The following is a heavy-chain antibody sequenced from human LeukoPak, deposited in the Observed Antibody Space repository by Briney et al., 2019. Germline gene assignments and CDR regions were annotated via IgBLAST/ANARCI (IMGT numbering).Heavy chain of an antibody. CDR2: IIPIFGIA. D-gene: IGHD6-19*01. V-gene: IGHV1-69*04. Sequence: ASVKVSCMASGGTFSSYAISWVRQAPGQGLEWMGRIIPIFGIANYAQKFQGRVTITADKSTSTAYMELSSLRSEDTAVYYCARESGSGWYGDLAEYFQHWGQGTLVTVSS. J-gene: IGHJ1*01. CDR3: ARESGSGWYGDLAEYFQH. CDR1: GGTFSSYA.